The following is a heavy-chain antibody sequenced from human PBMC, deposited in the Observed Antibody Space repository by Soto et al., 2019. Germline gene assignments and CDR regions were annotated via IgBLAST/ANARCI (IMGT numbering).Heavy chain of an antibody. CDR3: AKLSGLDAFDL. CDR2: ITGSGANT. V-gene: IGHV3-23*01. J-gene: IGHJ3*01. D-gene: IGHD1-1*01. CDR1: GITFSHYS. Sequence: EVQLLESGGGLVQPGGSLRLSCAASGITFSHYSMSWVRQAPRQGLEWVSSITGSGANTYYADSVKGRFTISRDISKTTVNLLMASLRAEDSAVYYWAKLSGLDAFDLWGQGTRVTVSS.